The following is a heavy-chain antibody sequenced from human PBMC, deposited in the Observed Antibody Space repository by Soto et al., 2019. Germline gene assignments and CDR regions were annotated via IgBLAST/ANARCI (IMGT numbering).Heavy chain of an antibody. V-gene: IGHV4-31*02. CDR2: RYYSVST. D-gene: IGHD5-12*01. CDR3: ARSRGYSAYDGYYYALEG. Sequence: SETLSLTCTVSGGSISTGGFYWSWILQHPGKGLEWIGYRYYSVSTYYTPSLKRRVTISVDTSKNKYYLRLTSVTAADTAVYYCARSRGYSAYDGYYYALEGWGQSPTVTV. CDR1: GGSISTGGFY. J-gene: IGHJ6*02.